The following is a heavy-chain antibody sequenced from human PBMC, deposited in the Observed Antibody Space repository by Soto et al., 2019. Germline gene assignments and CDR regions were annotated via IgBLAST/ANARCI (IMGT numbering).Heavy chain of an antibody. CDR1: GYIFTGYY. D-gene: IGHD6-19*01. J-gene: IGHJ4*02. CDR2: VNPNSGDT. Sequence: ASVKVSCKASGYIFTGYYMHWVRQAPGQGLEWMGWVNPNSGDTNYTQKFQGWVTMTRDTSISTAYMELSRLRSDDTAVYYCATSRISIAVAGETEYYFDYWGQGTPVTVSS. CDR3: ATSRISIAVAGETEYYFDY. V-gene: IGHV1-2*04.